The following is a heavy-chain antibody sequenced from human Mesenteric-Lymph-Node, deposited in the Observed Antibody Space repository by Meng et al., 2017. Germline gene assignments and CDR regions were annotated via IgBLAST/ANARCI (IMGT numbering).Heavy chain of an antibody. CDR2: IHHSGSA. Sequence: QVQLPESGPGLVARSQTLSPTCTVSGGSMSSGNYYWSSIRQPPGKGLEWIGYIHHSGSAYYNPSLKSRVSISVDTSKNQFSLNLNSMTAADTALYYCASFDHIPRRNYFDYWGQGTLVTVSS. V-gene: IGHV4-30-4*01. CDR1: GGSMSSGNYY. J-gene: IGHJ4*02. D-gene: IGHD2-21*01. CDR3: ASFDHIPRRNYFDY.